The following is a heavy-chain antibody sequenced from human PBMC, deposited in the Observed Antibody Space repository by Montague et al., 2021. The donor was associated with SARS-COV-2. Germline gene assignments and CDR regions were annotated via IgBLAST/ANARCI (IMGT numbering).Heavy chain of an antibody. J-gene: IGHJ4*02. Sequence: SLRLSCAASGFTFTSYGMAWVRQAPGKGLEWVSVITVSGAGTYYAESVEGRFTISRDHSRNTLFLQMNSLRAEDTAVYYCAKRGGFFFGYWGQGVLVTVAS. D-gene: IGHD1-26*01. V-gene: IGHV3-23*01. CDR1: GFTFTSYG. CDR3: AKRGGFFFGY. CDR2: ITVSGAGT.